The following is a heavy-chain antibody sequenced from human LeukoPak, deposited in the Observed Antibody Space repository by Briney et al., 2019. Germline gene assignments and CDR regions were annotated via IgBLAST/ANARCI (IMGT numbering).Heavy chain of an antibody. Sequence: GESLKISCETSGYPFRSNWIAWVRQVPGKGLEWMGIIYPGDSDTKYSPSFEGQVTISVDKSISTAYLQWSSLKASDTAMYYCARLPGIAAAVLDYWGQGTLVTVSS. V-gene: IGHV5-51*01. CDR1: GYPFRSNW. CDR3: ARLPGIAAAVLDY. D-gene: IGHD6-13*01. J-gene: IGHJ4*02. CDR2: IYPGDSDT.